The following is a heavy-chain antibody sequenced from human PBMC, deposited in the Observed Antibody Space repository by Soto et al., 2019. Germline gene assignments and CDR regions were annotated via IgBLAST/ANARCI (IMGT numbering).Heavy chain of an antibody. J-gene: IGHJ4*02. Sequence: PSQTLSLTCAISGDSVSSNSAAWNWIRQSPSRGLEWLGRTYYRSKWYNDYAVSVKSRITINPDTSKNQFSLQLNSVTPEDTAVYYCAREGDSSSWYGHRTFDYWGQGTLVTVSS. V-gene: IGHV6-1*01. D-gene: IGHD6-13*01. CDR3: AREGDSSSWYGHRTFDY. CDR1: GDSVSSNSAA. CDR2: TYYRSKWYN.